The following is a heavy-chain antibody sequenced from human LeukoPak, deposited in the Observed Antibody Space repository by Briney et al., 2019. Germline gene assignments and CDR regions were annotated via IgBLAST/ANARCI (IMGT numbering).Heavy chain of an antibody. J-gene: IGHJ4*02. Sequence: GGSLRLSCAASGFTFSSYWTHWARQVPGKGLVWVSRINPGGSSIAYADSVKGRFTISRDNAKNTLYLQMDSLRAEDTAVYYCARSNQADDYWGQGTLVTVSS. V-gene: IGHV3-74*01. CDR3: ARSNQADDY. CDR2: INPGGSSI. D-gene: IGHD1-14*01. CDR1: GFTFSSYW.